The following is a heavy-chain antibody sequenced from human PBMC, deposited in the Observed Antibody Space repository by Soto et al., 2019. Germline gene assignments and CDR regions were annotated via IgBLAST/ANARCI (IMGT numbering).Heavy chain of an antibody. CDR1: GGTFRSYA. V-gene: IGHV1-69*12. CDR2: IIPIFGTA. Sequence: QVQLVQSGAEVKKPGSSVKVSCKASGGTFRSYAISWVRQAPGQGLEWMGGIIPIFGTAYYAQKLQGRVTISADESTSPAYMELSSLRSEDTAMYYCARGESIASFWFGYWGQGTLVTVSS. D-gene: IGHD6-6*01. CDR3: ARGESIASFWFGY. J-gene: IGHJ4*02.